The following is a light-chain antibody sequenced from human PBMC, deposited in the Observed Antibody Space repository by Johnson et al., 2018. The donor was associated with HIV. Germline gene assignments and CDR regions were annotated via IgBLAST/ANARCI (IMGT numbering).Light chain of an antibody. CDR2: ENN. CDR3: ATWDTGLSAGV. Sequence: QSVLTQPPSVSAAPGQKVTISCSGSSSNIGNNYVSWYQQLPGTAPKLLIYENNKRPSRIPARFSGSKSGTSATLGITGLQTGDEADYYCATWDTGLSAGVFGTGTKVTV. CDR1: SSNIGNNY. J-gene: IGLJ1*01. V-gene: IGLV1-51*02.